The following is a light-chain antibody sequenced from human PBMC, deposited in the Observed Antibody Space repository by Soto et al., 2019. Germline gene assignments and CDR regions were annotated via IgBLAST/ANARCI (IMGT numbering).Light chain of an antibody. CDR2: NTN. CDR3: AAWDGSLDVVL. Sequence: QSALTQPPSASWTPGQRVTISCSGSSSNIGTNTVNWYQQFPGSAPKLLLYNTNQRPSGVPGRFSGSKSGTSASLAISGLQSEDEADYYCAAWDGSLDVVLFGGGTKLTVL. J-gene: IGLJ2*01. CDR1: SSNIGTNT. V-gene: IGLV1-44*01.